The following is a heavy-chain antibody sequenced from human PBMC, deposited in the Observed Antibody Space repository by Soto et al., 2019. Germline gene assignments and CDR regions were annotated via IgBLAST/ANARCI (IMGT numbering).Heavy chain of an antibody. Sequence: SETLSLTCTVAGGSISTYYWCWIRQPPRKGLEWIGYIYYSGSTNYNPSLKSRVTISVDTSKNQFSLKLSSVTAADTAVYYCARGGWRHIDYWGQGTLVTVSS. V-gene: IGHV4-59*08. CDR1: GGSISTYY. CDR2: IYYSGST. J-gene: IGHJ4*02. CDR3: ARGGWRHIDY. D-gene: IGHD3-3*01.